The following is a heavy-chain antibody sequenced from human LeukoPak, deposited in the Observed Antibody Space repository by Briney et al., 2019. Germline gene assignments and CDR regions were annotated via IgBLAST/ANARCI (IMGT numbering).Heavy chain of an antibody. Sequence: SETLSLTCTVSGGSISATGYFWGWLHQPPGKGLEWIGSIYYSGITHYDPSLKRRVTISVDTSKNQFSLKLSSVTAADTAVYYCARVDLQNAFDIWGQGTVVTVSS. CDR2: IYYSGIT. J-gene: IGHJ3*02. CDR3: ARVDLQNAFDI. D-gene: IGHD3/OR15-3a*01. CDR1: GGSISATGYF. V-gene: IGHV4-39*07.